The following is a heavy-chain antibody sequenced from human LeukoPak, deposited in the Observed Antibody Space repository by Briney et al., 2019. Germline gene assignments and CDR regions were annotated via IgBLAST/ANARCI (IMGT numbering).Heavy chain of an antibody. Sequence: GGSLRLSCAASGFTLSMSALHWVRQAPGKGLEWVAVFSRDGINKYYADSVKGRFTISRDNSRNTLYLQMNSLRTEDTALYYCATGKIHPSGYDFMLPYWGQGTLVTVSS. CDR3: ATGKIHPSGYDFMLPY. CDR2: FSRDGINK. V-gene: IGHV3-30*01. CDR1: GFTLSMSA. D-gene: IGHD5-12*01. J-gene: IGHJ4*02.